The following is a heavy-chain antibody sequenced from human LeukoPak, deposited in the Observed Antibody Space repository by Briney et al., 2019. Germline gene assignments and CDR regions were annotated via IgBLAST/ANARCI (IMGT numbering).Heavy chain of an antibody. CDR3: ARAIVRSTGSVDIDY. V-gene: IGHV1-69*04. Sequence: GASVKVSCKASGGTFSSYAISWVRQAPGQGLEWMGRIIPILGIANYAQKFQGRVTITADKPTSTAYMELSSLRSEDTAVYYCARAIVRSTGSVDIDYWGQGTLVTVSS. D-gene: IGHD3-10*01. J-gene: IGHJ4*02. CDR2: IIPILGIA. CDR1: GGTFSSYA.